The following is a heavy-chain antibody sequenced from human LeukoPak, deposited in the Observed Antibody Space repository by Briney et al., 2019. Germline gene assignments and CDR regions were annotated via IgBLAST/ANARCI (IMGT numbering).Heavy chain of an antibody. D-gene: IGHD3-10*01. Sequence: GGSLRLSCAASGFTFRSGWMSWVRQAPGKGLEWVAQIKTETDGAPTDYAAPVKGRFTISRDDSKNTLLLQMNSLKTEDTALYYCTWSCLKIESWGQGTLVTVSS. V-gene: IGHV3-15*01. CDR3: TWSCLKIES. J-gene: IGHJ4*02. CDR1: GFTFRSGW. CDR2: IKTETDGAPT.